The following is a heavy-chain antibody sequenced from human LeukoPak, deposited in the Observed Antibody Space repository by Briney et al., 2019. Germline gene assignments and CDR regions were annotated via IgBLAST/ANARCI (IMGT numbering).Heavy chain of an antibody. J-gene: IGHJ4*02. CDR3: ARDGMDYDILTVYYKRTNFDY. CDR1: GFTFSSYS. D-gene: IGHD3-9*01. CDR2: ISSSSSTI. Sequence: GGSLRLSCAASGFTFSSYSMNWVRQAPGKGLEWVSYISSSSSTIYYADSVKGRFTISRDNAKNSLYLQMNSLRAEDTAVYYCARDGMDYDILTVYYKRTNFDYWGQGTLVTVSS. V-gene: IGHV3-48*04.